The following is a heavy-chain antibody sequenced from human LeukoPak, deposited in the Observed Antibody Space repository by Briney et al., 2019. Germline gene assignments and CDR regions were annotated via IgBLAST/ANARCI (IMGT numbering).Heavy chain of an antibody. J-gene: IGHJ4*02. CDR3: VKDLVAASENVRGWYPMDY. V-gene: IGHV3-43*01. CDR1: GFTFAEYT. Sequence: PGGSLRLSCAAYGFTFAEYTMHWVRQAPGKGLEWVSLISWNGARIHYGDSVEGRFTISRDNSKNSLYLQMNSLRTEDTALYYCVKDLVAASENVRGWYPMDYWGQGTLVTVSS. CDR2: ISWNGARI. D-gene: IGHD6-19*01.